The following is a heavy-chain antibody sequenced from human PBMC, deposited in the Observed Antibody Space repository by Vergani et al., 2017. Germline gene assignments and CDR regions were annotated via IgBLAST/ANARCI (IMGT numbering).Heavy chain of an antibody. CDR3: AGDSHSWQRADR. CDR2: LSTTGGA. Sequence: QAQLHESGPGLVKPSETLSLTCHVFGVSVTDYNCNWIRQAPGKGLEWIGSLSTTGGATHASHNPSLKSRVAISVDTCKSQFSLRLTSVTAADSAIYYCAGDSHSWQRADRWGQGLLVSVSS. J-gene: IGHJ5*02. V-gene: IGHV4-59*02. D-gene: IGHD6-13*01. CDR1: GVSVTDYN.